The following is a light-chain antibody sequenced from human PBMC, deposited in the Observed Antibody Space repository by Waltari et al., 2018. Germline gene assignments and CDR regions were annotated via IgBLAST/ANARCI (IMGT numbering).Light chain of an antibody. J-gene: IGKJ1*01. Sequence: DIQMTQSPSSLSASVGDRVTITCRASQSINSYLNWYQQKPGKAPKLLIYAASSLRSGVPSRFSASGSGTDFTLTISNLQPEDFATYYCQRSYSTPRTFGQGTKVEIK. CDR2: AAS. V-gene: IGKV1-39*01. CDR3: QRSYSTPRT. CDR1: QSINSY.